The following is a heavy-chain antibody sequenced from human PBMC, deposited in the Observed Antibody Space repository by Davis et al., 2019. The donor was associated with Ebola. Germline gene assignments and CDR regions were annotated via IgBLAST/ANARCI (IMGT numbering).Heavy chain of an antibody. D-gene: IGHD4-17*01. V-gene: IGHV4-39*01. Sequence: MPGGSLRLSCTVSGGSISSSSYYWGWIRQPPGKGLEWIGSIYYSGSTYYNPSLKSRVTISVDTSKNQFSLKLSSVTAADTAVYYCASTVTTNDGAFDIWGQGTMVTVSS. CDR2: IYYSGST. CDR3: ASTVTTNDGAFDI. CDR1: GGSISSSSYY. J-gene: IGHJ3*02.